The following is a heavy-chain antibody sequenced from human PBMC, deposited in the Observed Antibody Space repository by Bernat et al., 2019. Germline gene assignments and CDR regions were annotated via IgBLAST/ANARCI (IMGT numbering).Heavy chain of an antibody. V-gene: IGHV1-46*01. CDR3: GKSLIRHFYCNGLDV. CDR2: INPSDGRT. D-gene: IGHD3-22*01. Sequence: QVQLVQSGAEVKKPGASVKVSCKASGYTFTNYYIHWVRQAPGQGLEWMGVINPSDGRTRYAHQFHGTVSWTRDTSTRSVYMELSSLTSGGPAEYYCGKSLIRHFYCNGLDVRGQGTTVTVSS. J-gene: IGHJ6*02. CDR1: GYTFTNYY.